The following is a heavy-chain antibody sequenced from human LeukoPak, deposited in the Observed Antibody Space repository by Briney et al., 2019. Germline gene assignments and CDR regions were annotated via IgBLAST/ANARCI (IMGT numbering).Heavy chain of an antibody. CDR2: ISGSGGST. D-gene: IGHD2-15*01. CDR3: AKDRVVVVVAASQFDC. J-gene: IGHJ4*02. CDR1: GFTFSSYA. Sequence: GGSLRLSCAASGFTFSSYAMSWVRQAPGKGLEWVSAISGSGGSTYYADSVKGRFTISRDNSKNTLYLQMNSLRAEDTAVYYCAKDRVVVVVAASQFDCWGQGTLVTVSS. V-gene: IGHV3-23*01.